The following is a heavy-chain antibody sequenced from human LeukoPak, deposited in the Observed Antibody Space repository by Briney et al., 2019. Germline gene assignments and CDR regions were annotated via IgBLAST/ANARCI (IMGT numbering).Heavy chain of an antibody. Sequence: GGSLRLSCAASGFTFSSYAMSWVRQAPGKGLELVSAITGSGGTTYYADSVKGRFTISRDNSKNTLYLQMNSLRAEDTAVYYCAKDFGRSFYSGNSGYYYYWGQGTLVTVSS. CDR1: GFTFSSYA. CDR3: AKDFGRSFYSGNSGYYYY. CDR2: ITGSGGTT. D-gene: IGHD3-22*01. J-gene: IGHJ4*02. V-gene: IGHV3-23*01.